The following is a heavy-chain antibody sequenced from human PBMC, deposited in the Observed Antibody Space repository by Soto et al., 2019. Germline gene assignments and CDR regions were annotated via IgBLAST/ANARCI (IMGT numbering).Heavy chain of an antibody. CDR3: ARRWSGTDY. J-gene: IGHJ4*01. V-gene: IGHV4-59*01. D-gene: IGHD3-10*01. Sequence: PSETLSLTCTVSGGSITSYYWSWIRQPPGKGLEWIGYIHNSGSTSYNPSLQSRVTISADVSKNQFSLDLRSVTAADTAVYYCARRWSGTDYWGHGXLVTSPQ. CDR2: IHNSGST. CDR1: GGSITSYY.